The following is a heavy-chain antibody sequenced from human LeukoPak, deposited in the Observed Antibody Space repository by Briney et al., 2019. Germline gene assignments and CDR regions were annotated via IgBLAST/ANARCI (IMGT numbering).Heavy chain of an antibody. CDR1: GFTFSSYW. J-gene: IGHJ4*02. V-gene: IGHV3-7*01. CDR3: AREGYSYGPEYYFDY. D-gene: IGHD5-18*01. Sequence: GGSLRLSCAASGFTFSSYWMSWVRQAPGKGLEWVANIKQDGSEKYYVDSVKGRFTISRDNAKNSLYLQMNSLRAEDTAVYYCAREGYSYGPEYYFDYWGQGTLVTVSS. CDR2: IKQDGSEK.